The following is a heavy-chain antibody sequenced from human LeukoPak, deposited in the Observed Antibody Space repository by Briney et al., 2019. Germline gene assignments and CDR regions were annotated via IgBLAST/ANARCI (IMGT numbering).Heavy chain of an antibody. CDR1: GDIFATYF. Sequence: ASVKVSCKASGDIFATYFMHWLRQAPGQGPEWMGIINPRGGSTDYAQKFQDRITMTSDTSTSTVYMELNSLTSEDTAVYYCAIGYSYGLGDYYYYMDVWGKGTTVTVSS. D-gene: IGHD5-18*01. CDR3: AIGYSYGLGDYYYYMDV. V-gene: IGHV1-46*01. J-gene: IGHJ6*03. CDR2: INPRGGST.